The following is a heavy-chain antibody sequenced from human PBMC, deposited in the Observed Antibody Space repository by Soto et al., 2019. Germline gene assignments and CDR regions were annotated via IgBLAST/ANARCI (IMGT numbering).Heavy chain of an antibody. Sequence: PGESLKISCNGSGYSFTSYWISWVRQMPGKGLEWMGRIDPSDSYTNYSPSFQGHVTISADKSISTAYLQWSSLKASDTAMYYCAHHTGTTVTEFDYWGQGTLVTVSS. D-gene: IGHD4-4*01. V-gene: IGHV5-10-1*01. CDR2: IDPSDSYT. J-gene: IGHJ4*02. CDR1: GYSFTSYW. CDR3: AHHTGTTVTEFDY.